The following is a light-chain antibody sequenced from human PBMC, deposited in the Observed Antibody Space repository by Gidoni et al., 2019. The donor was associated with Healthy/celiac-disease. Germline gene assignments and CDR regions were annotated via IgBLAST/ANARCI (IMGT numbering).Light chain of an antibody. CDR2: GKN. V-gene: IGLV3-19*01. CDR1: SLRSYY. CDR3: NARDSSGNHPWV. J-gene: IGLJ1*01. Sequence: SSELTQDPAVSVALVQTVRLTCQGDSLRSYYASWYQQKPGQAPVLVIYGKNNRPSGIPDRFSGSSSGNTASLTITGAQAEDEADYYGNARDSSGNHPWVFGTGTKVTVL.